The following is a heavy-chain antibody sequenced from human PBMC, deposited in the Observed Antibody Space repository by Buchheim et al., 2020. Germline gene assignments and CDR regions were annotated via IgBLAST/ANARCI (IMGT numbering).Heavy chain of an antibody. CDR2: ISYDGSNK. Sequence: QVQLVESGGGVVQPGRSLRLSCAASGFTFSSYGMHWVRQAPGKGLEWVAVISYDGSNKYYADSVKGRFTISRDNSKNTLYLQMNSLRAEDTAVYYCAKDYNWNAYFDYWGQGTL. V-gene: IGHV3-30*18. J-gene: IGHJ4*02. CDR1: GFTFSSYG. CDR3: AKDYNWNAYFDY. D-gene: IGHD1-1*01.